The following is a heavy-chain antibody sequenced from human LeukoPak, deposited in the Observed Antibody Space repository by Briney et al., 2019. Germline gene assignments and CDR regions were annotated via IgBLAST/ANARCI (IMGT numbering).Heavy chain of an antibody. D-gene: IGHD6-19*01. CDR3: ARALSGCILCFDY. CDR2: MNPNGGNT. J-gene: IGHJ4*02. Sequence: ASVKVSCKASGYTFTSYDINWLRQAPGQGLEWMGWMNPNGGNTGYAQKFQGRVTMTRNTSISTAYMELSSLRSDDTAVYYCARALSGCILCFDYWGQGTLVTVSS. V-gene: IGHV1-8*02. CDR1: GYTFTSYD.